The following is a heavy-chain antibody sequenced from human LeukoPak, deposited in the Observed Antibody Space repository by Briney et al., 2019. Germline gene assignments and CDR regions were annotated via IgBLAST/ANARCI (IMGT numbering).Heavy chain of an antibody. D-gene: IGHD5-12*01. CDR3: ARSGYDYWYFDL. CDR1: GFMFSNYG. J-gene: IGHJ2*01. Sequence: GGSLRLSCAASGFMFSNYGMAWVRQAPGKGLEWVSAIYLSVDNIHYADFVEGRFTISRDNSKNTLYLQMNSLRVEDTAVYYCARSGYDYWYFDLWGRGTRVTVSS. V-gene: IGHV3-23*01. CDR2: IYLSVDNI.